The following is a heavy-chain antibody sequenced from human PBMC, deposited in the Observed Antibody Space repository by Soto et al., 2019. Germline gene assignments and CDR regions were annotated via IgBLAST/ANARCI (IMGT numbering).Heavy chain of an antibody. CDR2: IYPGDSDT. CDR1: GYTFTIYW. J-gene: IGHJ3*02. D-gene: IGHD3-22*01. Sequence: GESLKISCQVSGYTFTIYWIGWVRQMPGKGLEWMGIIYPGDSDTRYSPSFQGQVTISADKSISTAYLQWSSLKASDTAMYYCATSLYDSSGYRHLDDAFDIWGQGTMVTVSS. V-gene: IGHV5-51*01. CDR3: ATSLYDSSGYRHLDDAFDI.